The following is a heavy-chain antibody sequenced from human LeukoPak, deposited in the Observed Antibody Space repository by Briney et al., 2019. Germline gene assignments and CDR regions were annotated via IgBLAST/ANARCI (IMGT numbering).Heavy chain of an antibody. J-gene: IGHJ4*02. V-gene: IGHV4-59*01. CDR2: IYYSGTT. CDR3: ARLVSDGYNYYFDY. Sequence: SETLSLTCGVYGGSFSGYYWSWIRQPPGKGLEWIGYIYYSGTTNYNPSLKSRVTISEDTSKYQFSLKLSSVTAADTAVYYCARLVSDGYNYYFDYWGQGTLVTVSS. CDR1: GGSFSGYY. D-gene: IGHD5-24*01.